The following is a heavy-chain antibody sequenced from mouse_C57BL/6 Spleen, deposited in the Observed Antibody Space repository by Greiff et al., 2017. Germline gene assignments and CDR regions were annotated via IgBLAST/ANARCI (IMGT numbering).Heavy chain of an antibody. CDR1: GYSFTGYF. Sequence: EVQGVESGPELVKPGDSVKISCKASGYSFTGYFMNWVMQSHGKSLEWIGRINPYNGDTFYNQKFKGKATLTVDKSSSTAHMELRSLTSEDSAVYYCARGYYGSSLSWFAYWGQGTLVTVSA. CDR2: INPYNGDT. J-gene: IGHJ3*01. V-gene: IGHV1-20*01. D-gene: IGHD1-1*01. CDR3: ARGYYGSSLSWFAY.